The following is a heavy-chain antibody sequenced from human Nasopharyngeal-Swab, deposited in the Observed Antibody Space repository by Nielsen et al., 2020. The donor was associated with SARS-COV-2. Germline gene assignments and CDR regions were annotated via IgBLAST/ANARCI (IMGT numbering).Heavy chain of an antibody. CDR1: GFTVSSNY. D-gene: IGHD2-2*02. J-gene: IGHJ6*03. V-gene: IGHV3-53*01. Sequence: GGSLRLSCAASGFTVSSNYMSWVRQAPGKGLEWVSVIYSGGSTYYADSVKGRFTISRDNAKNSLYLQMNSLRAEDTAVYYCARDKPAAIRRYYYYMDVWGKGTTVTVSS. CDR2: IYSGGST. CDR3: ARDKPAAIRRYYYYMDV.